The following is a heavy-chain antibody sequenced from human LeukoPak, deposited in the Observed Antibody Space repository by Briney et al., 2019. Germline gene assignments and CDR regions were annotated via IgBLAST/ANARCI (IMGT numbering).Heavy chain of an antibody. J-gene: IGHJ4*02. CDR2: INPNSGGT. D-gene: IGHD5-24*01. CDR3: ARDLVEMATGFDY. CDR1: GYTFTSYD. Sequence: ASVKVSCKASGYTFTSYDINWVRQATGQGLEWMGWINPNSGGTNYAQKFQGRVTMTRDTSISTAYMELSRLRSDDTAVYYCARDLVEMATGFDYWGQGTLVTVSS. V-gene: IGHV1-2*02.